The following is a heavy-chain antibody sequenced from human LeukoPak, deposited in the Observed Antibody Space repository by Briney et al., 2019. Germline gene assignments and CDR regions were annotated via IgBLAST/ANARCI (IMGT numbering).Heavy chain of an antibody. CDR2: INHSGST. CDR3: AKDLCGGGTSCYNFDY. D-gene: IGHD2-2*02. J-gene: IGHJ4*02. CDR1: GGSFSGYY. Sequence: SETLSLTCAVYGGSFSGYYWSWIRQPPGKGLEWIGEINHSGSTNYNPSLKSRVTISADSSKNQFSLKLSSVTAADTALYYCAKDLCGGGTSCYNFDYWGQGTLVTVSS. V-gene: IGHV4-34*01.